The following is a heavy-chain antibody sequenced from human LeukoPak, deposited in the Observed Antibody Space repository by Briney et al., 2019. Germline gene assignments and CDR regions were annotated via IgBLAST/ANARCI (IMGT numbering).Heavy chain of an antibody. CDR3: ATGGYYDSSGYYYHAFDI. J-gene: IGHJ3*02. V-gene: IGHV4-30-2*01. D-gene: IGHD3-22*01. CDR1: GGSISSGGYS. CDR2: IYHSGST. Sequence: SETLSLTCAVSGGSISSGGYSWSWIRQPPGTGLEWIGYIYHSGSTYYNPSLKSRVTISVDRSKDQFSLKLSSVTAADTAVYYCATGGYYDSSGYYYHAFDIWGQGTMVTVSS.